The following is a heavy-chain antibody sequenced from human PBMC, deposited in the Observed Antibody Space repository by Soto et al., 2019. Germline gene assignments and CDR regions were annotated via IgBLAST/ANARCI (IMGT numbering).Heavy chain of an antibody. CDR3: ARHMLLTGDAGDAFDI. V-gene: IGHV4-31*03. D-gene: IGHD7-27*01. CDR2: IYYSGST. CDR1: GGSISSGGYY. Sequence: SETLSLTCTVSGGSISSGGYYWSWIRQHPGKGLEWIGYIYYSGSTYYNPSLKSRVTISVDTSKNQFSLKLSSVTAADTAVYYCARHMLLTGDAGDAFDIWGQGTMVTVSS. J-gene: IGHJ3*02.